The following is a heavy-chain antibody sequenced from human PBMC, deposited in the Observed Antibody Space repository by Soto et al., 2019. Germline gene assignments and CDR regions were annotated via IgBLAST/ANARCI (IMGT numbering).Heavy chain of an antibody. CDR1: GFTFNNYW. Sequence: GGSLRLSCAVSGFTFNNYWMSWVRQAPGKGLEWVANIKQDGNEKYYVDSVKGRFTISRDNAKNSLYLQMNSLRAEDTAVYYWTRLTSLAGVYWGQGTLVTVSS. D-gene: IGHD3-10*01. CDR3: TRLTSLAGVY. J-gene: IGHJ4*02. CDR2: IKQDGNEK. V-gene: IGHV3-7*05.